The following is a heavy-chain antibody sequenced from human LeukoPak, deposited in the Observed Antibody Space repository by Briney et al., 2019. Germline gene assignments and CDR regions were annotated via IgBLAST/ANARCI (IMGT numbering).Heavy chain of an antibody. CDR2: IHYSGST. V-gene: IGHV4-59*01. CDR3: ASMSYGDYANWFDP. CDR1: GRSLSSYY. J-gene: IGHJ5*02. D-gene: IGHD4-17*01. Sequence: SETLSLTCTVSGRSLSSYYWSWIRQPPGKGLEWIGYIHYSGSTNYHPSLKSRAPIPVDPSKNQPSLKLSSVTAADTAVYYCASMSYGDYANWFDPWGQGTLVTVSS.